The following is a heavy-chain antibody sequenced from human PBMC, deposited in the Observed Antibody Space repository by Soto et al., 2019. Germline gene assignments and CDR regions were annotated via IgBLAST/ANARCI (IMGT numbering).Heavy chain of an antibody. CDR1: GGSISSYY. V-gene: IGHV4-59*01. Sequence: VQLQESGPGLVKPSETLSLTCTVSGGSISSYYWSWIRQPPGKGLEWIGYIFYSGSTNYNPSLKSRVTISVDTSKNQFSLKLSSVTAADTAVYYCARDRPIGVGYSDSWGQGILVTVSS. CDR2: IFYSGST. CDR3: ARDRPIGVGYSDS. D-gene: IGHD3-3*01. J-gene: IGHJ4*02.